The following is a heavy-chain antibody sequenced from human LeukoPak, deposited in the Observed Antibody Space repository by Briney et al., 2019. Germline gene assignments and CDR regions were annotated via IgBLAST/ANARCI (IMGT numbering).Heavy chain of an antibody. CDR1: GGPIDSFY. CDR3: ASAVAGIRD. V-gene: IGHV4-59*01. Sequence: SETLSLTCSLSGGPIDSFYWTWIRQPPGKGLEWIGYIYHSGITNYNPSLKGRVTISIDKSKSQFSLKLSSVTAADTAVYYCASAVAGIRDWGQGTLVTVSS. D-gene: IGHD6-19*01. J-gene: IGHJ4*02. CDR2: IYHSGIT.